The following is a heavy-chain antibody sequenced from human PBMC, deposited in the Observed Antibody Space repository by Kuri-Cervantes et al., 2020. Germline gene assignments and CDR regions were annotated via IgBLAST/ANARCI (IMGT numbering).Heavy chain of an antibody. J-gene: IGHJ6*02. D-gene: IGHD3-22*01. CDR1: GFTFSSYG. V-gene: IGHV3-33*01. Sequence: GESLKISCAASGFTFSSYGMHWVRQAPGKGLDWVAVIWYDGSNKYYADSVKGRFTISRDNSKNTLYLQMNSLRAEDTAVYYCARMYYYDSSGYRSLGAYYYGMDVWGQGTTVTVSS. CDR3: ARMYYYDSSGYRSLGAYYYGMDV. CDR2: IWYDGSNK.